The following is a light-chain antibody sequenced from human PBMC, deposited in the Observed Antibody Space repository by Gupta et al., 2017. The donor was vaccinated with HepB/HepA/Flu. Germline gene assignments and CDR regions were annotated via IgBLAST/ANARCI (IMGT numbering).Light chain of an antibody. CDR1: SSDVGSYNL. CDR2: EVS. Sequence: QSALTQPASVSGSPGQSITISCTGTSSDVGSYNLVSWYQQYPGKAPKLMIYEVSKRPSGVSNRFSGSKSGNTASLTISGLQAEDEADYYCCSYAGRYSIFGGGTKLTVL. CDR3: CSYAGRYSI. V-gene: IGLV2-23*02. J-gene: IGLJ2*01.